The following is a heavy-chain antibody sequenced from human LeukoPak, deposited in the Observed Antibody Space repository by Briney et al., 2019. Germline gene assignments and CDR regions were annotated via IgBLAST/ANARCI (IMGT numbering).Heavy chain of an antibody. CDR2: INPSGGST. J-gene: IGHJ4*02. V-gene: IGHV1-46*01. CDR1: GYTFTSYY. CDR3: ARDHGNSYGYRGYFFDY. Sequence: GESLKISCKGSGYTFTSYYMHWVRQAPGQGLEWMGIINPSGGSTSYAQKFQGRVTMTRDMSTRTVYMELSSLRSEDTAVYYCARDHGNSYGYRGYFFDYWGQGTLVTVSS. D-gene: IGHD5-18*01.